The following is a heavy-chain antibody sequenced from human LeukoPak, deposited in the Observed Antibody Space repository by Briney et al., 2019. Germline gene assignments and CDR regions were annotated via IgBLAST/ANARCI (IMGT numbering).Heavy chain of an antibody. CDR3: ARDGSSSWPTLDY. D-gene: IGHD6-13*01. J-gene: IGHJ4*02. CDR2: IYYSGST. CDR1: GFTFNSYG. Sequence: PGGSLRLSCAASGFTFNSYGMSWIRQPPGKGLEWIGSIYYSGSTYYDPSLKSRVTISVDTSKNQFSLKLSSVTAADTAVYYCARDGSSSWPTLDYWGQGTLVTVSS. V-gene: IGHV4-39*07.